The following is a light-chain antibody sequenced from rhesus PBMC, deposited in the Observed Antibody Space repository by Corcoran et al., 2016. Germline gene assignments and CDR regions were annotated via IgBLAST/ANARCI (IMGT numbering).Light chain of an antibody. CDR2: AAT. CDR3: RQCKRYPES. CDR1: QGISRY. V-gene: IGKV1-28*02. J-gene: IGKJ2*01. Sequence: DIQMTQSPSSLSASVGDTVTITCLASQGISRYLNWFQQKPWKAPKLLLYAATTLQSGVPSRFSGSGSGTGFTLTVSSMQPEDFASYYCRQCKRYPESFGQGTKVEIK.